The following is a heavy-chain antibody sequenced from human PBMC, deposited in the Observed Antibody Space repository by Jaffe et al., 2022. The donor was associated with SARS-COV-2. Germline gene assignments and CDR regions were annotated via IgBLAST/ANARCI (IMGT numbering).Heavy chain of an antibody. Sequence: QVQLQESGPGLVKPSETLSLTCTVSGGSISSYYWSWIRQPPGKGLEWIGYIYYSGSTNYNPSLKSRVTISVDTSKNQFSLKLSSVTAADTAVYYCARGHWVGELYYWGQGTLVTVSS. J-gene: IGHJ4*02. D-gene: IGHD3-10*01. CDR3: ARGHWVGELYY. V-gene: IGHV4-59*01. CDR2: IYYSGST. CDR1: GGSISSYY.